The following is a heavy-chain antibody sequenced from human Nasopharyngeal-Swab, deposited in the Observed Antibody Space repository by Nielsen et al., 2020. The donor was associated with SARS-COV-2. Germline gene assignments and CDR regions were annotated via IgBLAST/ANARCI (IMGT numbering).Heavy chain of an antibody. J-gene: IGHJ3*02. Sequence: GESLKISCAASGFTFSSYAMSWVRQAPGKGLEWVSAISGSGGSTYYADSVKGRFTISRDNSKNTLHLQMNSLRAEDTAVYYCAKAYFPKLLRDAFDIWGQGTMVTVSS. CDR3: AKAYFPKLLRDAFDI. CDR1: GFTFSSYA. V-gene: IGHV3-23*01. CDR2: ISGSGGST. D-gene: IGHD2-15*01.